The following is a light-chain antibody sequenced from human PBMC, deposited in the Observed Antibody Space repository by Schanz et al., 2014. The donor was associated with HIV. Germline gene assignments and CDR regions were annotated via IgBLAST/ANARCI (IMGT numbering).Light chain of an antibody. CDR3: CSYAGSSTYV. J-gene: IGLJ1*01. Sequence: SALTQPASVSGSPGQSITISCTGTSSDVGSYNFVSWYQQHPGKAPKLMIYEVSKRPSGVSYRFSASKSGNTASLTISGLRPEDEADYYCCSYAGSSTYVFGTGTKLTVL. CDR1: SSDVGSYNF. CDR2: EVS. V-gene: IGLV2-23*02.